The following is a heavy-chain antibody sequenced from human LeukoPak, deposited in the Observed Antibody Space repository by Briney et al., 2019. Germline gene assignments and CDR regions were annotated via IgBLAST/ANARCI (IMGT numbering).Heavy chain of an antibody. CDR1: GFTLRTYA. CDR2: ISGSGGSI. J-gene: IGHJ4*02. D-gene: IGHD2-2*01. Sequence: GGSLRLSCAASGFTLRTYAMSWVRQAPGKGLEWVSGISGSGGSIYYVDSVKGRFTIFRDNSKNTLNLQMNSLRAEDTAVYYCAQDFKSDSTPTLLPVYWGQGTLVTVSS. V-gene: IGHV3-23*01. CDR3: AQDFKSDSTPTLLPVY.